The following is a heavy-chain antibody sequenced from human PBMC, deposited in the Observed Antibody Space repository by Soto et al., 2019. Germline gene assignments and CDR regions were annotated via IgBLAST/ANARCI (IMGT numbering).Heavy chain of an antibody. D-gene: IGHD3-9*01. CDR3: AKGRTYCDILTAAGY. CDR1: GFIFSSYA. J-gene: IGHJ4*01. Sequence: PGGSLRLSCAASGFIFSSYAMNWVRQAPGKGLEWVSAISGSGGSTYYADSVKGRFTISRDNSKNTLYLQMNTLRAEDTAVYYCAKGRTYCDILTAAGYWGQGTLVTVSS. V-gene: IGHV3-23*01. CDR2: ISGSGGST.